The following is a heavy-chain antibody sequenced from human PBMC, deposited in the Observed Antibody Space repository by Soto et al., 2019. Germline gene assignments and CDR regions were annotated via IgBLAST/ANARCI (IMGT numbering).Heavy chain of an antibody. CDR2: IYSRGTT. J-gene: IGHJ6*02. Sequence: SETLSLTCSVAGGTISSYYWSWIRQPPGKGLEWIGYIYSRGTTSYNPSLKSRATILVDTSKNQFSLRLTSVTATDTAVYYCATGRISRGLDVWGQGTTVTVSS. CDR1: GGTISSYY. CDR3: ATGRISRGLDV. V-gene: IGHV4-59*12.